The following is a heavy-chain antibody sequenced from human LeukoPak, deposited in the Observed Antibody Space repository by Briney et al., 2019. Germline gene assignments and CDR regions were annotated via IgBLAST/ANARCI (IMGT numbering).Heavy chain of an antibody. CDR3: ARGEAAAGTMGTKYYYYYYGMDA. CDR1: GGSFSGYY. J-gene: IGHJ6*02. Sequence: SETLSLTCAVYGGSFSGYYWSWIRQPPGKGLEWIGEINHSGSTNYNPSLKSRVTISVDTSKNQFSLKLSSVTAADTAVYYCARGEAAAGTMGTKYYYYYYGMDAWGQGTTVTVSS. CDR2: INHSGST. V-gene: IGHV4-34*01. D-gene: IGHD6-13*01.